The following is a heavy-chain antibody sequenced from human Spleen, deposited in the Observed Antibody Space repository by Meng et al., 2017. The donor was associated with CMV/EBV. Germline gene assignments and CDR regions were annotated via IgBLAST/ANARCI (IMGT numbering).Heavy chain of an antibody. CDR1: GFTVSSNS. D-gene: IGHD4-11*01. CDR2: IYSVGST. CDR3: ASSNINRPFDP. J-gene: IGHJ5*02. V-gene: IGHV3-53*01. Sequence: GESMKISWAASGFTVSSNSMSWVRQAPGKGLEWGSVIYSVGSTYYADTVKGRFTITRDKSKNTLYLQMNSLRDEDTAVYYCASSNINRPFDPWGQGTLVTVSS.